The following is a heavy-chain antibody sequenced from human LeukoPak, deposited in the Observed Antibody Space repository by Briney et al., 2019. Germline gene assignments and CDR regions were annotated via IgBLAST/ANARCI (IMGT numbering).Heavy chain of an antibody. D-gene: IGHD5-24*01. CDR2: IMPLFGTA. V-gene: IGHV1-69*05. J-gene: IGHJ6*03. CDR3: ASGSLGDGYGVGDYYQYMDV. CDR1: GGTFNSYA. Sequence: ASVKVSCKASGGTFNSYAISWVRQAPGQGLEWMGGIMPLFGTANYAQEFQGRVTFTTDESASTAYMEVSSLRSEDTAVYYCASGSLGDGYGVGDYYQYMDVWGKGTTVTVSS.